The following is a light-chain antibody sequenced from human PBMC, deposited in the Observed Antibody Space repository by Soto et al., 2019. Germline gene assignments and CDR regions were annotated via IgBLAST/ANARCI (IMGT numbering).Light chain of an antibody. Sequence: ETVLTQSPATLSLSPGERATLSCRASQSVSSYLAWYQWKPGQAPRLLIYGTSTRATGIPARFSGSGSGTEFTLTISSLQSEDFAVYYCQQYNNWPRTFGQGTKVDIK. J-gene: IGKJ1*01. V-gene: IGKV3-15*01. CDR3: QQYNNWPRT. CDR2: GTS. CDR1: QSVSSY.